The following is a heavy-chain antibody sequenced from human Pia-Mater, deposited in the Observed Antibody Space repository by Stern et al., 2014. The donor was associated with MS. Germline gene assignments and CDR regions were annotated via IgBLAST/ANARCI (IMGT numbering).Heavy chain of an antibody. D-gene: IGHD1-26*01. CDR2: IFPSDSET. CDR1: GYSFSSYW. V-gene: IGHV5-51*01. CDR3: GREVALTAGLLGF. Sequence: VQLGQSGAEVKQPGESLKIACKGSGYSFSSYWIAWVRQMPGKGLEWMGMIFPSDSETRYSPSFEGQVTISVDKSTSTAYLHWSSLKASDTARYFCGREVALTAGLLGFWGQGTQVIVS. J-gene: IGHJ4*02.